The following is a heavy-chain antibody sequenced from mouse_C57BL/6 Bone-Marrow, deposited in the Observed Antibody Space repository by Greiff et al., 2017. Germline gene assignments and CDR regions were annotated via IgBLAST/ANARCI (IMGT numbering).Heavy chain of an antibody. Sequence: EVQLQQSGAELVRPGASVKLSCTASGFNIKDDYMHWVKQRPEQGLEWIGWIDPENGDTEYASKFQGKATITADTSSNTAYLQLSSLTSEYTAVYYCTSLLCLSYWGQGTLVTVSA. D-gene: IGHD2-2*01. CDR2: IDPENGDT. J-gene: IGHJ3*01. CDR3: TSLLCLSY. V-gene: IGHV14-4*01. CDR1: GFNIKDDY.